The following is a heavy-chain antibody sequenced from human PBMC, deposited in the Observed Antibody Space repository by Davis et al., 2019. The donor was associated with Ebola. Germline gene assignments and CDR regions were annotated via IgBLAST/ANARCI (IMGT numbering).Heavy chain of an antibody. V-gene: IGHV3-48*02. D-gene: IGHD2-8*02. CDR3: ARGQDIVLVVYAIRYGDDFDY. CDR1: GFTFSSYS. J-gene: IGHJ4*02. CDR2: ISSSSSTI. Sequence: GESLKISCAASGFTFSSYSMNWVRQAPGKGLERVSYISSSSSTIYYADSVKGRFTISRDNAKNSLYLQMNSLRDEDTAVYYCARGQDIVLVVYAIRYGDDFDYWGQGTLVTVSS.